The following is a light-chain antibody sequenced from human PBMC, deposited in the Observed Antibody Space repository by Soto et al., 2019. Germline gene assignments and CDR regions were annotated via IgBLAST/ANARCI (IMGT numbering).Light chain of an antibody. Sequence: EILFTQSPATLSFSPGERATLSCRASQGVSSYLAWYQQKPGQAPRLLIYDTSNRATGIPARFSDSGPGTDFALTISSLEPEDFAVYYCQHRSNWQVTSGQGTRLEIK. V-gene: IGKV3D-11*01. J-gene: IGKJ5*01. CDR3: QHRSNWQVT. CDR1: QGVSSY. CDR2: DTS.